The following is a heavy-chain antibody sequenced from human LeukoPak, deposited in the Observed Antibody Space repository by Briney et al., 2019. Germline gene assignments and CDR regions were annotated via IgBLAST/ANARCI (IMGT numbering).Heavy chain of an antibody. J-gene: IGHJ4*02. V-gene: IGHV5-51*01. D-gene: IGHD2-2*01. CDR3: ARHTPVSFNYAGY. CDR1: GYSFTSYW. CDR2: IYPGDSDT. Sequence: GESLQISCKGSGYSFTSYWIGWVRQMPGKGLEWMGIIYPGDSDTRYSPSFQGQVTISADKSISTAYLQWSSLKASDTAMYYCARHTPVSFNYAGYWGQGTLVTVSS.